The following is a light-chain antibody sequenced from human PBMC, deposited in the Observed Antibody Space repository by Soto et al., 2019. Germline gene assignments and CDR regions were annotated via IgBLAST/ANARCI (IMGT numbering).Light chain of an antibody. CDR2: AAS. J-gene: IGKJ4*01. Sequence: DIQMTQSPSSLSASVGDRVTITCRASQSINNYLYWYQQKPGKAPKLLIYAASSLQSGVPSRFSGSGSGTDFTLAISRLQPEDFGTYYCQQSNDVPLTFGGGTKVEIK. CDR3: QQSNDVPLT. V-gene: IGKV1-39*01. CDR1: QSINNY.